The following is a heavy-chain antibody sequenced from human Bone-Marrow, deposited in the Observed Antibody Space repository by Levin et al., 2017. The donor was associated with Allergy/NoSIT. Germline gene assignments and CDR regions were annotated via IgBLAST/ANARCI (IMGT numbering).Heavy chain of an antibody. J-gene: IGHJ4*02. CDR2: ISGSGRDT. D-gene: IGHD6-25*01. CDR3: AKCGNGCSYLDY. V-gene: IGHV3-23*01. CDR1: GFTFSTYA. Sequence: GESLKISCAASGFTFSTYAMNWVRQAPGKGLELGAVISGSGRDTYYSDSVKGRFTISRDNSKNTLYLQLNSLRPEDSAVYYCAKCGNGCSYLDYWRQGTLVTVSS.